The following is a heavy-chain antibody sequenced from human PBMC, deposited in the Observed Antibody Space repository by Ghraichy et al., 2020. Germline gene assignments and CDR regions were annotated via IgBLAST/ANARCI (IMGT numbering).Heavy chain of an antibody. J-gene: IGHJ4*02. D-gene: IGHD3-22*01. Sequence: ASVKVSCKASGYTFTGYYMHWVRQAPGQGLEWMGWINPNSGGTNYAQKFQGRVTMTRDMSISTAYMELSRLRSDDTAVYYCARGGDSSGYYYAPFDYWGQGTLVTVSS. CDR3: ARGGDSSGYYYAPFDY. CDR1: GYTFTGYY. CDR2: INPNSGGT. V-gene: IGHV1-2*02.